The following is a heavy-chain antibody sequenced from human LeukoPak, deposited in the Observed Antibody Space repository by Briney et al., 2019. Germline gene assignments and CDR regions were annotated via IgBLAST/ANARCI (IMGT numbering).Heavy chain of an antibody. V-gene: IGHV3-21*01. J-gene: IGHJ3*02. D-gene: IGHD6-19*01. CDR1: GFTFSSYS. CDR3: ARVHPDDSSGWYRFAFDI. CDR2: ISSSSSYI. Sequence: GGSLRLSCAASGFTFSSYSMNWVRQAPGKGLDWVSSISSSSSYIYYADSVRGRFTISRDNSKNSLYLQMNSLRAEDTAVYYCARVHPDDSSGWYRFAFDIWGQGTMVTVSS.